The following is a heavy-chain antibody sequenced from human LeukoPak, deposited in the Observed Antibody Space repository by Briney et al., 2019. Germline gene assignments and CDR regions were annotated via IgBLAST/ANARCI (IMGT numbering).Heavy chain of an antibody. CDR1: GFTFSNAW. D-gene: IGHD6-19*01. CDR2: IKSKTDGGTT. V-gene: IGHV3-15*01. Sequence: PGGSLRLSCAASGFTFSNAWMSWVRQAPGKGLEWVGRIKSKTDGGTTDYAAPVKGRFTISRDDSKNTLYLQMNSLKTEDTAVYYCARDGPGLAGGDAFDIWGQGTMVTVSS. CDR3: ARDGPGLAGGDAFDI. J-gene: IGHJ3*02.